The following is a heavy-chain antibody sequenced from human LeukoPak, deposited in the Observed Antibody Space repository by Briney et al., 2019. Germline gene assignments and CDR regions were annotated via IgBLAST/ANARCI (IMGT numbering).Heavy chain of an antibody. J-gene: IGHJ3*02. D-gene: IGHD4-17*01. CDR3: ARGTVTTSMKAFDI. V-gene: IGHV4-59*08. Sequence: SETLSLTCTVSGGSISGYYWSWIRQPPGEGLEGIGYIYYSGSANYNPSLRSRIIILVDTSKNQFSLKLSSVTAADTAVYYCARGTVTTSMKAFDIWGQGTMVTVSS. CDR2: IYYSGSA. CDR1: GGSISGYY.